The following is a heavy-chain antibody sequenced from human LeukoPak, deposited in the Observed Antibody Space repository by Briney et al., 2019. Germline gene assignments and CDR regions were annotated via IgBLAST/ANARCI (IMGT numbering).Heavy chain of an antibody. J-gene: IGHJ4*02. D-gene: IGHD2-15*01. V-gene: IGHV4-31*03. Sequence: RASETLSLTCTASGGSISSGGYYWSWIRQHPGKGLEWIGYIYYSGSTYYNPSLKSRVTISVDTSKNQFSLKLSSVTAADTAVYYCARDLGGDCSGGSCYSGLDPWGQGTLVTVSS. CDR1: GGSISSGGYY. CDR2: IYYSGST. CDR3: ARDLGGDCSGGSCYSGLDP.